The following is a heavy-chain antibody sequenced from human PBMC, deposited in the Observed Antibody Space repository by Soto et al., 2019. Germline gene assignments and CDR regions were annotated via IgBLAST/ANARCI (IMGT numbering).Heavy chain of an antibody. Sequence: LSLTCTVSAASFSKYYWSWIRQPPGKGLEWIGYIYFNGNTNYNPSLKRRVTISIDTSKKQISLNLTSVTDADTAVYYCASVTFGGVVLAHWGQGTLVTVS. D-gene: IGHD3-16*01. CDR1: AASFSKYY. CDR3: ASVTFGGVVLAH. V-gene: IGHV4-59*01. CDR2: IYFNGNT. J-gene: IGHJ4*02.